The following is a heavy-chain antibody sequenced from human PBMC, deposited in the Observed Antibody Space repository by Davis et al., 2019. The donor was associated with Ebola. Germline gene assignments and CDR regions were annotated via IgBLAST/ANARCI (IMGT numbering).Heavy chain of an antibody. V-gene: IGHV1-2*02. J-gene: IGHJ5*02. CDR1: GYTFTGYY. CDR2: INPNSGGT. CDR3: ARAVEMATITGNWFDP. Sequence: ASVKVSCKASGYTFTGYYMHWVRQAPGQGLEWMGWINPNSGGTNYAQKFQGRVTMTRDTSISTAYMELSRLRSEDTAVYYCARAVEMATITGNWFDPWGQGTLVTVSS. D-gene: IGHD5-24*01.